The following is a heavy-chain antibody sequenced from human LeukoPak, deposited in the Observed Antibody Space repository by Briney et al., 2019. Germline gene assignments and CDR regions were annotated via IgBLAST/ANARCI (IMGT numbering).Heavy chain of an antibody. J-gene: IGHJ4*02. CDR1: GFTFSSYE. CDR2: ISSSGSTI. Sequence: GGSLRLSCAASGFTFSSYEMNWVRQAPGKGLEWVSYISSSGSTIYYADSVGGRFTITRDNAQKSLFLQMNSLRVEDTAVYYCARDVLHSSKTDYWGQGTLVTVSS. CDR3: ARDVLHSSKTDY. V-gene: IGHV3-48*03. D-gene: IGHD3-22*01.